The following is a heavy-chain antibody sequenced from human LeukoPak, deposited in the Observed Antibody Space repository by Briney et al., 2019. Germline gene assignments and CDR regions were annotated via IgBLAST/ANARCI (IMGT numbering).Heavy chain of an antibody. J-gene: IGHJ2*01. Sequence: PGGSLRLSCAASGFTFSTYNMDWVRPAPGKGLEWVAYISSSSTIYYADSVKGRFTISRDNAKNSLYLQMNSLRAEDTAVYYCARAAAGRLVWYFDLWGRGTLVTVSS. CDR2: ISSSSTI. CDR1: GFTFSTYN. D-gene: IGHD6-13*01. CDR3: ARAAAGRLVWYFDL. V-gene: IGHV3-48*04.